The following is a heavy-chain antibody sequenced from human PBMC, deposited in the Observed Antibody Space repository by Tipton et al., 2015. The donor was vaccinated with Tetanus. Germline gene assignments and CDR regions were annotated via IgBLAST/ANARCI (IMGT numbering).Heavy chain of an antibody. J-gene: IGHJ6*02. Sequence: SLRLSCAASGFTFNTFSMNWVRQAPGKGLEWVSSISLSSSYIHYADSVKGRFTISRDNAKNSLYLQMNSLRAEDTAVYYCARQDKRFVGYYDAMDVWGQGTSVTVSS. CDR2: ISLSSSYI. CDR3: ARQDKRFVGYYDAMDV. V-gene: IGHV3-21*01. CDR1: GFTFNTFS. D-gene: IGHD3-3*01.